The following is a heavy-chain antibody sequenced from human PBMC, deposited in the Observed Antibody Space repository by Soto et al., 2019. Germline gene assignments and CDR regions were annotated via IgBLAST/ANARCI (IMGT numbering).Heavy chain of an antibody. V-gene: IGHV4-59*01. CDR3: ARGPLGTTVDYYFDY. J-gene: IGHJ4*02. D-gene: IGHD4-17*01. CDR2: IYYSGST. Sequence: SETLSLTCTVSGGSISSYYWSWIRQPPGKGLEWIGYIYYSGSTNYNPSLKSRVTISVDTSKNQFSLKLSSVTAADTAVYYCARGPLGTTVDYYFDYWGQGTLVTVSS. CDR1: GGSISSYY.